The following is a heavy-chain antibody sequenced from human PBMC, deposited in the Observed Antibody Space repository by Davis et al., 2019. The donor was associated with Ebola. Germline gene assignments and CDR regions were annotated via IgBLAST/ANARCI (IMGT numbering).Heavy chain of an antibody. CDR1: GYSFTSYW. CDR2: IYAGDSDS. Sequence: GESLKISCKGSGYSFTSYWIGWVRQTPGKGLEWMGIIYAGDSDSRYSPSFEGQVIISVDRSIKTAFLQWKSLRASDTAIYYCARQESLYGWSDYWGQGTLVTVSS. J-gene: IGHJ4*02. D-gene: IGHD2-8*01. CDR3: ARQESLYGWSDY. V-gene: IGHV5-51*01.